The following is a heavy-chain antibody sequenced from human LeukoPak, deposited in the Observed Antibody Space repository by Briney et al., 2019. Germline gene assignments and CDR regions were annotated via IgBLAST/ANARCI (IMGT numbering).Heavy chain of an antibody. Sequence: PSETLSLTCTVSGGSISSYYWSWIRQPPGKGLEWIGYIYYSGSTNYNPSLKSRVTISVDTSKNQFSLKLSSVTAADTAVYYCARVRPGYCSGGSCPPPDYWGQGTLVTVSS. CDR2: IYYSGST. CDR1: GGSISSYY. D-gene: IGHD2-15*01. CDR3: ARVRPGYCSGGSCPPPDY. V-gene: IGHV4-59*01. J-gene: IGHJ4*02.